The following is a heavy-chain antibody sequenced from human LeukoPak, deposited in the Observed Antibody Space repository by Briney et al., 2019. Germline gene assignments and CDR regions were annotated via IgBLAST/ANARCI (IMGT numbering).Heavy chain of an antibody. V-gene: IGHV1-46*01. CDR1: GYTFTSYY. J-gene: IGHJ6*03. CDR2: INPSGGST. D-gene: IGHD6-6*01. CDR3: ARGGAARQWGVDYYYYMDV. Sequence: ASVKVSCKASGYTFTSYYMHWVRQAPGQGLEWMGIINPSGGSTSYAQKFQGRVIMTTDTSTSTAYMELRSLRSDDTAVYYCARGGAARQWGVDYYYYMDVWGKGTAVTVSS.